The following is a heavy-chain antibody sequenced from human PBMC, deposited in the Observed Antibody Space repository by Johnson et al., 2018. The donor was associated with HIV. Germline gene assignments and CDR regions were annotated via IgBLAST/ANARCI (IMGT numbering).Heavy chain of an antibody. D-gene: IGHD6-19*01. V-gene: IGHV3-30*02. CDR3: AKDIEPGGGNFLVGTFHI. J-gene: IGHJ3*02. CDR2: IRYDGSNK. Sequence: QVQLVESGGGLVQPGSLRLSCAASGFTFSSYGMHWVRQAPGKGLEWVAFIRYDGSNKYYADSVKGRFTISRDNSKNTLDLQSTSLRTEDTAFYYCAKDIEPGGGNFLVGTFHIWGQGTMVTVSS. CDR1: GFTFSSYG.